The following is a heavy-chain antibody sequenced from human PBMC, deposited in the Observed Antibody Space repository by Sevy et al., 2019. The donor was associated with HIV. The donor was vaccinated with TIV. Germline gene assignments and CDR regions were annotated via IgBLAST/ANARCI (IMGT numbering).Heavy chain of an antibody. CDR2: ISGSGDRT. J-gene: IGHJ1*01. V-gene: IGHV3-23*01. Sequence: GGSLRLSCAASGFTFSSYGMSWVRQAPGKGLEWVSAISGSGDRTNYAGSVKGRFTISRDNSKEKLYLQMNSPRAEDTAVYYCAKGGCSGGRCPYEEDFHHWGQGTLVTVSS. CDR3: AKGGCSGGRCPYEEDFHH. CDR1: GFTFSSYG. D-gene: IGHD2-15*01.